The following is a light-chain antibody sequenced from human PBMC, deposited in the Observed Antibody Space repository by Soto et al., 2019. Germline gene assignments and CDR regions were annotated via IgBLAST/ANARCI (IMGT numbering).Light chain of an antibody. CDR3: EQYNRYST. J-gene: IGKJ1*01. Sequence: DVQMTLTPSTLSASVGDRVTITCRASQSISSWLAWYQQKPGKAPKLLIYKASSLESGVPSRFSGSGSGTEFTLTISSLQPDDFATYYCEQYNRYSTFGQGTKA. CDR1: QSISSW. V-gene: IGKV1-5*03. CDR2: KAS.